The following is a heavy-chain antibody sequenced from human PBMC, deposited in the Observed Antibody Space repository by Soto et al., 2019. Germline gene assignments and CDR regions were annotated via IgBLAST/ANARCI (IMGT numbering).Heavy chain of an antibody. Sequence: VQLVESGGGVVQPGRSLRLLCEASGFTFSRYGMHWVRQAPGMGLEWVAVISWDGRAQYYGDSVRGRFTISRDNSQSTVYSQMNRLRIADTGIYYGAKETIQAGGPTSVDCWGQGGPVTVSS. D-gene: IGHD3-16*01. CDR2: ISWDGRAQ. V-gene: IGHV3-30*18. J-gene: IGHJ4*02. CDR3: AKETIQAGGPTSVDC. CDR1: GFTFSRYG.